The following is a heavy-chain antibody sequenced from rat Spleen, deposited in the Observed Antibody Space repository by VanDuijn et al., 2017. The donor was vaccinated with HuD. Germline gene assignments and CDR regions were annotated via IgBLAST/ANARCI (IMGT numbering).Heavy chain of an antibody. CDR3: GRRWGLIRAFDY. V-gene: IGHV5S23*01. CDR1: GFTFSNYD. D-gene: IGHD4-1*01. J-gene: IGHJ2*01. CDR2: ISRSADST. Sequence: EVQLVESGGGLVQPGRSLKLSCAASGFTFSNYDMAWVRQAPTEGLEWVASISRSADSTYYRESVKGRFTVSRDNAKNTLYLQMDSLRSEDSATYYCGRRWGLIRAFDYWGQGVMVTVSS.